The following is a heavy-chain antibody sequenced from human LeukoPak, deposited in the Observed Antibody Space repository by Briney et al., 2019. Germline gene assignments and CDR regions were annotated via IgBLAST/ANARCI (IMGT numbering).Heavy chain of an antibody. CDR3: ARARDYGPYNWFDP. Sequence: SETLSLTCTVSGGSISSSSYYWGWIRQPPGKGLEWIGNIYYSGSTYYNPSLKSRVTISVDTSKDQLSLKLSSVTAADTAVFYCARARDYGPYNWFDPWGQGTLVTVSS. CDR1: GGSISSSSYY. CDR2: IYYSGST. D-gene: IGHD4-17*01. V-gene: IGHV4-39*02. J-gene: IGHJ5*02.